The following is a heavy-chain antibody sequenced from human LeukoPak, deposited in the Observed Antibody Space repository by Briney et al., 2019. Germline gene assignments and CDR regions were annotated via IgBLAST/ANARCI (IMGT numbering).Heavy chain of an antibody. Sequence: ASVKVSCKASGYTFTAYYMHWVRQAPGQGLEWMGWINLNSGGTNYAQKFQGRVTMTRDTSISTAYMELSRLTSDDTAVYYCVRPAYCGGGCYYYFDYWGQGTLVTVSS. CDR3: VRPAYCGGGCYYYFDY. CDR1: GYTFTAYY. J-gene: IGHJ4*02. CDR2: INLNSGGT. V-gene: IGHV1-2*02. D-gene: IGHD2-21*02.